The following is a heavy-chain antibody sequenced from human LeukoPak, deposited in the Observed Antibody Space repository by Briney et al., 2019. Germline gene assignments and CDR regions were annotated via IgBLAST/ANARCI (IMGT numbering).Heavy chain of an antibody. Sequence: ASVTVSCKASGYTFTSYYMHWVRQAPGQGLEWMGIINPSGGSTSYAQKFQGRVTMTRDTSTSTVYMELSSLRSEDTAVYYCARSGGNAYFDYWGQGTLVTVSS. CDR3: ARSGGNAYFDY. D-gene: IGHD4-23*01. CDR2: INPSGGST. CDR1: GYTFTSYY. V-gene: IGHV1-46*01. J-gene: IGHJ4*02.